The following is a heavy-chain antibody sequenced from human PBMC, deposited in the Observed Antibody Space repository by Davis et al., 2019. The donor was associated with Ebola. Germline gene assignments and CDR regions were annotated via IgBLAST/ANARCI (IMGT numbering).Heavy chain of an antibody. Sequence: MPSETLSLTCTVSGGSLSSSPYYWGWVRQPPGKGLEWIGSIFYSGSTYYNPSLKSRVTITVDTSQNQFSLKLSSVTAADTAVYYCARGRYSNYYYYYYGMDVWGKGTTVTVSS. D-gene: IGHD4-11*01. CDR2: IFYSGST. V-gene: IGHV4-39*01. CDR3: ARGRYSNYYYYYYGMDV. J-gene: IGHJ6*04. CDR1: GGSLSSSPYY.